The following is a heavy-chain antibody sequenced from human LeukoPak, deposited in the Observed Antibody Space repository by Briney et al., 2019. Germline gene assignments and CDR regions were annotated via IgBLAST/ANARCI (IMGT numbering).Heavy chain of an antibody. V-gene: IGHV1-69*05. Sequence: SVKVSCKPSGGTFSSYAISWVRQAAGQGLEWMGGIIPIFGTANYAQKFQGRVTITTDESTSTAYTEMSSLRAEDTAVYYCARTTVENYYYHYMDVWGKGTTVTVSS. CDR2: IIPIFGTA. CDR3: ARTTVENYYYHYMDV. J-gene: IGHJ6*03. CDR1: GGTFSSYA. D-gene: IGHD4-11*01.